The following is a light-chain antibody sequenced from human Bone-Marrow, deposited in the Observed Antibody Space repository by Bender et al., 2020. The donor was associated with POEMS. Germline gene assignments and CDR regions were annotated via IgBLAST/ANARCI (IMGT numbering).Light chain of an antibody. CDR1: RSNIGNNP. CDR2: SNI. V-gene: IGLV1-44*01. CDR3: STWDDSLNAVV. Sequence: QSVLTQPPSASGTPGQSVTISCLGSRSNIGNNPVSWYQHLPGTAPKLLIYSNIQRPSRVPDRFSASKSGTSASLAISGLPSEDEADYYCSTWDDSLNAVVFGGGTKLTVL. J-gene: IGLJ2*01.